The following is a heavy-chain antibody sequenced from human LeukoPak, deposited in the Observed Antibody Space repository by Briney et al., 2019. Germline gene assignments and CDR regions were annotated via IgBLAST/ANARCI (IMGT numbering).Heavy chain of an antibody. CDR2: INHSGST. J-gene: IGHJ4*02. CDR1: GGSFSGYY. D-gene: IGHD1-1*01. V-gene: IGHV4-34*01. Sequence: SETLPLTCAVYGGSFSGYYWSWIRQPPGKGLEWIGEINHSGSTNYNPSLKSRVTISVDTSKNQFSLKLSSVTAADTAVYYCARGAPATTDYWGQGTLVAVSS. CDR3: ARGAPATTDY.